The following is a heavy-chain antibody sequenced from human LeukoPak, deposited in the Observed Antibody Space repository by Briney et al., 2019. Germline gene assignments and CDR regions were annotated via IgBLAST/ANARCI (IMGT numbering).Heavy chain of an antibody. D-gene: IGHD6-19*01. Sequence: RSGESLKISCKGSGYSFISYWIGWVRQMPGKGLEWMGIIYPGDSATRYSPSFQGQVTISADKSISTAYLQWNSLKASDTAMYYCARSGGWSSYYFDYWGQGTLVTVSS. V-gene: IGHV5-51*01. J-gene: IGHJ4*02. CDR3: ARSGGWSSYYFDY. CDR1: GYSFISYW. CDR2: IYPGDSAT.